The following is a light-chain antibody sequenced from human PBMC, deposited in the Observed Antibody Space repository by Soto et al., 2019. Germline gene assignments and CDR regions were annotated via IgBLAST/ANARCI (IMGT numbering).Light chain of an antibody. J-gene: IGKJ1*01. CDR2: GAS. CDR3: QQYGSSSWT. CDR1: QSVSNSD. Sequence: VLTQSPGTLSLSPGERATLFCRAGQSVSNSDLAWYQQRPGQAPRLLIYGASIRATGIPDRFSGGGSGTDFTLTISRLEPEDFAVYYCQQYGSSSWTFGQGTKVDIK. V-gene: IGKV3-20*01.